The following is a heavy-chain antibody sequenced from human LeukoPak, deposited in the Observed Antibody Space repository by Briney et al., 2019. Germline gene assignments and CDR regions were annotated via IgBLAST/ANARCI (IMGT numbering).Heavy chain of an antibody. CDR2: IKQDGSEK. J-gene: IGHJ5*02. CDR1: GFTFSSYW. V-gene: IGHV3-7*01. Sequence: PGGSLRLSCAASGFTFSSYWMSWVRQAPGKGLEWVANIKQDGSEKYYVDSVKGRFTISRDNAKNSLYLQMNSLRAEDTAVYYCARDAPNSSSWFFYNWFDPWGQGTLVTVSS. CDR3: ARDAPNSSSWFFYNWFDP. D-gene: IGHD6-13*01.